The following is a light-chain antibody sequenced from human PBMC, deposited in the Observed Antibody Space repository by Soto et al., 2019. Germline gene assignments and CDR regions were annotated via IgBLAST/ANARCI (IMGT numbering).Light chain of an antibody. CDR2: DVS. J-gene: IGLJ1*01. Sequence: QSVLTQPASVSGSPGQSITISCTGTSSDVGGYNYVSWYQQHPGKAPKFMIYDVSNRPSGVSNRFSGSKSGNTASLTISGLPAEDEADYYCSSYTTSNTRQIVFGTGTKLTVL. CDR1: SSDVGGYNY. CDR3: SSYTTSNTRQIV. V-gene: IGLV2-14*01.